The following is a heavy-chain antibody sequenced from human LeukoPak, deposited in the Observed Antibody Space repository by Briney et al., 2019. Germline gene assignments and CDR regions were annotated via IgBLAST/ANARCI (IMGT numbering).Heavy chain of an antibody. CDR2: IYHSGTA. CDR3: ARNPYGDCGY. CDR1: SGSISSYY. J-gene: IGHJ4*02. D-gene: IGHD4-17*01. Sequence: SETLSLTCTVSSGSISSYYCSWIRQPPGKGLEWIGYIYHSGTANYNPSLRSRVTISVDTSRNQFSLKLTSVTAADTAVYYCARNPYGDCGYWGQGTLVTVSS. V-gene: IGHV4-59*01.